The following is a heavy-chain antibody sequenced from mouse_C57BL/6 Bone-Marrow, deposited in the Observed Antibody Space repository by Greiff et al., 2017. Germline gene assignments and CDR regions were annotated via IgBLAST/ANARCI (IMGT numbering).Heavy chain of an antibody. V-gene: IGHV1-15*01. CDR1: GYTFTDYE. CDR2: IDPETGGT. J-gene: IGHJ1*03. Sequence: QVQLQQSGAELVRPGASVTLSCKASGYTFTDYEMHWVKQTPVHGLEWIGAIDPETGGTAYNQKFKGKAILTADKSSSTAYMELRSLTSEDSAFYYCTRSWDYVRGYFDVWGTGTTVTVSS. CDR3: TRSWDYVRGYFDV. D-gene: IGHD1-1*01.